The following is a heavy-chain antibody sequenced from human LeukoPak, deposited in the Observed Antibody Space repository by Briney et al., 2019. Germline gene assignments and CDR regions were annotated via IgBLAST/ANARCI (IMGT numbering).Heavy chain of an antibody. D-gene: IGHD1-26*01. J-gene: IGHJ4*02. V-gene: IGHV4-38-2*02. CDR1: GYSISSGYY. CDR3: ARTPRGSYSSH. Sequence: SETLSLTCTVSGYSISSGYYWGWIRQPPGKGLEWIGSIYHSGSTYYNPSLKSRVTISVDTSKNQFSLKLSSVTAADTAVYYCARTPRGSYSSHWGQGTLVTDSS. CDR2: IYHSGST.